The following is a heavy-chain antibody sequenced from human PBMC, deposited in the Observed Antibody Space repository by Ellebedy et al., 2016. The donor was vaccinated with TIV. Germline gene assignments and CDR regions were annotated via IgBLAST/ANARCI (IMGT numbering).Heavy chain of an antibody. V-gene: IGHV5-10-1*01. D-gene: IGHD5-18*01. CDR2: IDPSDSYI. J-gene: IGHJ4*02. Sequence: KVSCKASGGTFSSYAISWVRQMPGKGLEWMGRIDPSDSYIKYSPSFQGHVTISVDKSISTAYLQWSSLKASDTAMYYCARHMNTAMTNDHWGQGTLVTVSS. CDR3: ARHMNTAMTNDH. CDR1: GGTFSSYA.